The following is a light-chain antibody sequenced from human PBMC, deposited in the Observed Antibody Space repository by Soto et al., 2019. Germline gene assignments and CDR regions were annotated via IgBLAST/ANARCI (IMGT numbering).Light chain of an antibody. J-gene: IGKJ1*01. Sequence: EIVLTQSPGTLSLSPGERATLSCRASQSVSSSYLAWYQQKPGQAPRLLIYRASSRATGIPDRFSGSGSGTDLTLTISRLEPEDFAVYYCQQYGSSRWTFGQGTKVDIK. CDR2: RAS. CDR3: QQYGSSRWT. V-gene: IGKV3-20*01. CDR1: QSVSSSY.